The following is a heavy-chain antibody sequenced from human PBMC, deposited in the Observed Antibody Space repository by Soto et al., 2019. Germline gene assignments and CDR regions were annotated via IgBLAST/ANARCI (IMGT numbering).Heavy chain of an antibody. V-gene: IGHV3-7*01. Sequence: GGSLRLSCAASGFTFSTYWMSWVRQAPGKGLEWVANIKEDGSEKYYVDSVEGRFTISRDNAKNSLYLQMTSLRAEDTALYYCARGWGYFDSSGFPYLYAMDVWGQGTTVTVSS. D-gene: IGHD3-22*01. CDR1: GFTFSTYW. J-gene: IGHJ6*02. CDR3: ARGWGYFDSSGFPYLYAMDV. CDR2: IKEDGSEK.